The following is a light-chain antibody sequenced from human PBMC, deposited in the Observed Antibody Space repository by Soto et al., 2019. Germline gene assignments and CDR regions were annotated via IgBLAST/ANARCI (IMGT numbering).Light chain of an antibody. V-gene: IGLV2-14*01. Sequence: QSALTQPASVSGSPGQSITISCTGTSSDVGGYNYVSWYQQHPGKAPKLMIYDVSNRPSGVSNRFSGSKSGNTASLTISGLQAEDEADYYCSSYTRSSTLEVLGTGTKVTVL. J-gene: IGLJ1*01. CDR3: SSYTRSSTLEV. CDR2: DVS. CDR1: SSDVGGYNY.